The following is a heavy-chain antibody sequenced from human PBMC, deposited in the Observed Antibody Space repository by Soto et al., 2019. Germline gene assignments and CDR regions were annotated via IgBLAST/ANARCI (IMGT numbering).Heavy chain of an antibody. CDR3: ASRDPGTSVDY. J-gene: IGHJ4*02. CDR2: IYRTGST. V-gene: IGHV4-4*02. D-gene: IGHD1-7*01. Sequence: SKTLSLTCAVSGGSFTSNNWWTWVRQPPGQGLEWIGEIYRTGSTNYNPSLKSRVTISLDKSENQFSLKVTSLTAADTAVYYCASRDPGTSVDYWGQGTLVTVSS. CDR1: GGSFTSNNW.